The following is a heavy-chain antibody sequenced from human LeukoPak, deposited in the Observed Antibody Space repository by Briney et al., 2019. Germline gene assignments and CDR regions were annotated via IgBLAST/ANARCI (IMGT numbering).Heavy chain of an antibody. Sequence: SETLSLTCTVSGGSISSYYWSWIRQPPGKGLEWIGYIYYSGSTNYNPSLKSRVTISVDTSKNQFSLKLSSVTAADTAVYYCARDMHSGWDYFDYWGQGTLVTASS. V-gene: IGHV4-59*01. CDR3: ARDMHSGWDYFDY. CDR1: GGSISSYY. D-gene: IGHD6-25*01. J-gene: IGHJ4*02. CDR2: IYYSGST.